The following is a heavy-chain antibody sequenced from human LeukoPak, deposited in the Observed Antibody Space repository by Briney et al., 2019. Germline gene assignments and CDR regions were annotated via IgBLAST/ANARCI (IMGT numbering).Heavy chain of an antibody. J-gene: IGHJ3*02. CDR2: ISAYNGNT. CDR3: ARDTGLVQLWLYAFDI. V-gene: IGHV1-18*01. CDR1: GYTFTSYG. D-gene: IGHD5-18*01. Sequence: ASVKVSCKASGYTFTSYGISWVRQAPGQGLEWMGWISAYNGNTNYAQKLQGRVTMTTDTSTSTAYMELRSLRSDDTAVYYCARDTGLVQLWLYAFDIWGQGTMVTASS.